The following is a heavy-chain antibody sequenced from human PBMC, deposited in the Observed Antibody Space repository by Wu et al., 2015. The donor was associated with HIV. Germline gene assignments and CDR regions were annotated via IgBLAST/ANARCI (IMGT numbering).Heavy chain of an antibody. J-gene: IGHJ6*02. CDR2: INPNSGGT. CDR3: ARDFLENYYYGMDV. V-gene: IGHV1-2*02. D-gene: IGHD3-3*01. Sequence: QVQLVQSGTEVQKPGASVKVSCRTSGYSFTDYYMHWVRQAPGQGLEWMGWINPNSGGTNYAQKFQGRVTMTRDTSISTAYMELSRLRSDDTAVYYCARDFLENYYYGMDVWGQGTTVTVSS. CDR1: GYSFTDYY.